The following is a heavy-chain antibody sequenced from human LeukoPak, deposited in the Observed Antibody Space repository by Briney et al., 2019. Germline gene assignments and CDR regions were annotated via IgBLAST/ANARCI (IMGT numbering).Heavy chain of an antibody. CDR2: IYYSGST. Sequence: SETLSLTCNVSGASLSSYYWSWIRQPPGKELEWIGYIYYSGSTSYNPSLTSRVTMSVDTSKNQFSLNLTAVTAADTAVYYCARNFDTSGYYVFFDYWGQGALVTVSS. D-gene: IGHD3-22*01. J-gene: IGHJ4*02. V-gene: IGHV4-59*01. CDR3: ARNFDTSGYYVFFDY. CDR1: GASLSSYY.